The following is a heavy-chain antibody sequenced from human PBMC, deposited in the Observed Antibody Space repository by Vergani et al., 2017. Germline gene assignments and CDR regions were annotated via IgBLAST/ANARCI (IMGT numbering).Heavy chain of an antibody. D-gene: IGHD2-15*01. CDR1: GFTFSNAW. J-gene: IGHJ4*02. Sequence: EVQLVESGGGLVQPGGSLRLSCAASGFTFSNAWMSWVRQAPGKGLEWVGRIKSKTDGGTTDYAAPVKGRFTISRDDSKNTLYLQMNSLKTEDTAVYYCTTDPFPRLGYCSGGSCYSGGYWGQGTLVTVSS. V-gene: IGHV3-15*01. CDR2: IKSKTDGGTT. CDR3: TTDPFPRLGYCSGGSCYSGGY.